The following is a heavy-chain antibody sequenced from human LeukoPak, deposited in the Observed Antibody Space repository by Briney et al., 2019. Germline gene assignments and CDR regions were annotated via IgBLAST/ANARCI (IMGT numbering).Heavy chain of an antibody. CDR1: SGSISSYY. CDR2: IYTSGST. CDR3: ARQGAAAVFDP. D-gene: IGHD6-13*01. J-gene: IGHJ5*02. Sequence: SETLSLTCTVSSGSISSYYWSWIRQPPGKGLEWIGYIYTSGSTNYNPSLKSRVTISVDTSKNQFSLKLSSVTAADTAVYYCARQGAAAVFDPWGQGTLVTVSS. V-gene: IGHV4-4*09.